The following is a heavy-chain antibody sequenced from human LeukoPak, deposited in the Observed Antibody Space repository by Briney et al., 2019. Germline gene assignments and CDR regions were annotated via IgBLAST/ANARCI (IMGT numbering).Heavy chain of an antibody. J-gene: IGHJ2*01. V-gene: IGHV4-4*07. CDR1: GGSISSYY. CDR3: ATGIYDYGDYDPYWYFDL. D-gene: IGHD4-17*01. CDR2: IYTSGST. Sequence: PSETLPLTCTVSGGSISSYYWSWIRQPAGKGLEWIGRIYTSGSTNYNPPLKSRVTMSVDTSKNQFSLKLSSVTAADTAVYYCATGIYDYGDYDPYWYFDLWGRGTLVTVSS.